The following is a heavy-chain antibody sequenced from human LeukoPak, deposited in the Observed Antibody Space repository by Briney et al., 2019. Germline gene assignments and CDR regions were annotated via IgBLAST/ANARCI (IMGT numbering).Heavy chain of an antibody. V-gene: IGHV3-21*01. CDR1: GFTFSSYN. J-gene: IGHJ4*02. D-gene: IGHD6-13*01. Sequence: GGSLRLSCAASGFTFSSYNMNWVRQAPGKGLEWVSSITSGSSYRFYADSVKGRFTISRDNAKNSLYLQMNSLRAEDTAVYYCASNVGDRSSWTWGYWGQGTLVTVSS. CDR3: ASNVGDRSSWTWGY. CDR2: ITSGSSYR.